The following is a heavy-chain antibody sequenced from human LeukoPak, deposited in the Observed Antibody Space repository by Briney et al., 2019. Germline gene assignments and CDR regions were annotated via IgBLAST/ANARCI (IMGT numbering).Heavy chain of an antibody. CDR2: INWNGGST. CDR1: GFTFDDYG. J-gene: IGHJ6*03. D-gene: IGHD6-6*01. Sequence: SPGGSLRLSCAASGFTFDDYGMSWVRQAPGKGLEWVSGINWNGGSTGYADSVKGRFTISRDNAKNSLYLQMNSLRAEDTAVYYCARTEYSSSPYYYYYMDVWGKGTTVTVSS. V-gene: IGHV3-20*04. CDR3: ARTEYSSSPYYYYYMDV.